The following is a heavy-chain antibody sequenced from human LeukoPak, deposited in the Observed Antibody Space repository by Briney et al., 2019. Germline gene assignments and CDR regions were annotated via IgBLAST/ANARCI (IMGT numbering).Heavy chain of an antibody. D-gene: IGHD3-22*01. CDR1: GGSISSGDYY. CDR2: IYYSGGT. V-gene: IGHV4-30-4*01. J-gene: IGHJ4*02. CDR3: ARGIYYYDSSGSIDY. Sequence: SETLSLTCTVSGGSISSGDYYWSWIRQPPGKGLEWIGYIYYSGGTYYNPSLKSRVTISVDTSKNQFSLKLSSVTAADTAVYYCARGIYYYDSSGSIDYWGQGTLVTVSS.